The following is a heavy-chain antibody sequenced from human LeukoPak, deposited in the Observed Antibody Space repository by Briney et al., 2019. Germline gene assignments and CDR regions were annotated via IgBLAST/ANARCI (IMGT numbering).Heavy chain of an antibody. V-gene: IGHV1-69*06. D-gene: IGHD3-9*01. Sequence: SVKVSCKAYGDIFSNYAISWVRQAPGQGLEWMGGIIPIFGTANYAQKFRGRLTVTADRSTRTAYMELSSLTSEDTAVYYCARSNYDILTGYQAWGQGTLVTVSS. J-gene: IGHJ4*02. CDR3: ARSNYDILTGYQA. CDR2: IIPIFGTA. CDR1: GDIFSNYA.